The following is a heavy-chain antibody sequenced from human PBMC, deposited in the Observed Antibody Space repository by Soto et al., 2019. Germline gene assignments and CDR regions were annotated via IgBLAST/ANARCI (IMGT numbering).Heavy chain of an antibody. CDR2: INHSGST. V-gene: IGHV4-34*01. D-gene: IGHD3-3*01. CDR1: GGSFSSYY. CDR3: ARGEPRFMEWLLLSEYFDP. Sequence: QVQLQQWGAGLLKPSETLSLTCAVYGGSFSSYYWSWIRQPPGKGLVWIGVINHSGSTNYDPSLKSRVTISIDPSKNQVSLTLSSVTAADTAVYYCARGEPRFMEWLLLSEYFDPWGQGTLVTVSS. J-gene: IGHJ5*02.